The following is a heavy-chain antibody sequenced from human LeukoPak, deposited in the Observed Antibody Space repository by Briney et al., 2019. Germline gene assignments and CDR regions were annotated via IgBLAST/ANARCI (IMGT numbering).Heavy chain of an antibody. CDR3: ARAEQVGYSYGQYYFDY. J-gene: IGHJ4*02. V-gene: IGHV1-46*01. CDR2: INPSGGST. Sequence: GASVKVSCKASGYTFTGYYMHWVRQAPGQGLEWMGIINPSGGSTSYAQKFQGRVTMTRDMSTSTVYMELSSLRSEDTAVYYCARAEQVGYSYGQYYFDYWGQGTLVTVSS. CDR1: GYTFTGYY. D-gene: IGHD5-18*01.